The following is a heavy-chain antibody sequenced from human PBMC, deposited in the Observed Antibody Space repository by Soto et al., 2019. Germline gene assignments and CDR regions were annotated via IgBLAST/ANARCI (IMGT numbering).Heavy chain of an antibody. CDR3: VRGRSVLCLDL. CDR1: GYTXTDFY. V-gene: IGHV1-2*02. CDR2: INPKNCGI. D-gene: IGHD2-2*01. J-gene: IGHJ1*01. Sequence: SXKVSFMSSGYTXTDFYIHLVRQVPGQGLEWVGWINPKNCGINYAQKFQGRVTMSRETSFNTSYIDINRLNFDDSAIYYFVRGRSVLCLDLWGRGTQVTVSS.